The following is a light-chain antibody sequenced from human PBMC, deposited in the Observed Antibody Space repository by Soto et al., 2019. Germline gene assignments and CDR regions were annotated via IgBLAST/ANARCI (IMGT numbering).Light chain of an antibody. CDR2: GES. Sequence: EIVLTQSPGTLSLSPGERATLSCRASQIVTSSYLAWYQQKPGQAPRLLIYGESSRATGIPDRFSGSGSGTDFTLTISRLEPEEFAVYYCQQYGRSPAFGGGTKVEIK. CDR1: QIVTSSY. V-gene: IGKV3-20*01. J-gene: IGKJ4*01. CDR3: QQYGRSPA.